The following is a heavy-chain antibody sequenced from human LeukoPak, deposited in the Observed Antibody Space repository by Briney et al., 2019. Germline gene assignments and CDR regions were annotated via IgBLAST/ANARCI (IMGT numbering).Heavy chain of an antibody. CDR3: ARVVPPFTFDCSSTSCYLDP. CDR1: GGTFSSYA. CDR2: IIPIFGTA. V-gene: IGHV1-69*05. J-gene: IGHJ5*02. D-gene: IGHD2-2*01. Sequence: ASVKDSCKASGGTFSSYAISWVRQAPGQGLEWMGGIIPIFGTANYAQKFQGRVTITTDESTSTAYMELSSLRSEDTAVYYCARVVPPFTFDCSSTSCYLDPWGQGTLVTVSS.